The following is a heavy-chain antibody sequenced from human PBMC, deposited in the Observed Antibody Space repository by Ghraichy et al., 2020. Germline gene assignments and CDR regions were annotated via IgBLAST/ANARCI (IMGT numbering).Heavy chain of an antibody. CDR1: GGTFSSYA. Sequence: SVKVSCKASGGTFSSYAISWVRQAPGQGLEWMGGIIPIFGTANYAQKFQGRVTITADESTSTAYMELSSLRSEDTAVYYCGARAPRYCSGGSCYSLIGYYYGMDVWGQGTTVTVSS. CDR2: IIPIFGTA. J-gene: IGHJ6*02. D-gene: IGHD2-15*01. V-gene: IGHV1-69*13. CDR3: GARAPRYCSGGSCYSLIGYYYGMDV.